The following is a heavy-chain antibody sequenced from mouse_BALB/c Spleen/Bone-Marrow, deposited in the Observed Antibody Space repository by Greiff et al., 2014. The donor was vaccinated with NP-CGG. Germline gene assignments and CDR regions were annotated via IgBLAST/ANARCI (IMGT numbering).Heavy chain of an antibody. CDR3: ARNKNDYDGTLAY. V-gene: IGHV2-4-1*01. J-gene: IGHJ3*01. D-gene: IGHD2-4*01. CDR1: GFSLTSYG. Sequence: VQLQQSGPGLVQPSQSLSITCTVSGFSLTSYGVHWVRQSPGKGLEWLGVIWSGGSTDYNAAFISRLSISKDNSKSQVFFKMNSRQADDTAIYYCARNKNDYDGTLAYWGQGTLVTVSA. CDR2: IWSGGST.